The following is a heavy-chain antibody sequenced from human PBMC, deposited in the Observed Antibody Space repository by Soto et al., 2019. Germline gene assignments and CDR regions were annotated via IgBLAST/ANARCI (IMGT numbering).Heavy chain of an antibody. V-gene: IGHV4-39*01. Sequence: VTLSLTCTVSGGSISSSSYYWGWIRQPPGKGLEWIGSIYYSGSTYYNPSLKSRVTISVDTSKNQFSLKLSSVTAADTAVYYCARQTRTAIQGLWFDPWGQGTLVTVSS. D-gene: IGHD2-21*02. CDR3: ARQTRTAIQGLWFDP. CDR2: IYYSGST. J-gene: IGHJ5*02. CDR1: GGSISSSSYY.